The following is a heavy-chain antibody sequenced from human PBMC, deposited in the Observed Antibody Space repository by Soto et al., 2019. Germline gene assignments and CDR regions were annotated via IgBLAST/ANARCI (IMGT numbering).Heavy chain of an antibody. CDR2: ISLYSDGT. V-gene: IGHV1-18*01. J-gene: IGHJ4*02. Sequence: AAVQATCKTSGYTFSKYGITWGRQAPGQPLEWLGWISLYSDGTNYAQKFQGRVSMTTDTSTTTAYMELRSLRSDDTAVYYWARVVPRAAAWLRLRGAGTLGTVSS. CDR1: GYTFSKYG. D-gene: IGHD2-2*01. CDR3: ARVVPRAAAWLRL.